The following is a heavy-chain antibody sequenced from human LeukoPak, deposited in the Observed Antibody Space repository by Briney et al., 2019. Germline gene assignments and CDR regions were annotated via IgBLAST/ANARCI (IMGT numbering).Heavy chain of an antibody. D-gene: IGHD3-10*01. CDR1: GFPFSDFS. CDR3: ANQRGGF. CDR2: TNSGGTST. V-gene: IGHV3-23*01. J-gene: IGHJ4*02. Sequence: PGGSLRLSCATSGFPFSDFSMSWVRQAPGKGLEWISTTNSGGTSTYYAESVKGRFTISRDNSKNTLYLQMSSLRPEDTAVYYCANQRGGFWGQGTLVTVSS.